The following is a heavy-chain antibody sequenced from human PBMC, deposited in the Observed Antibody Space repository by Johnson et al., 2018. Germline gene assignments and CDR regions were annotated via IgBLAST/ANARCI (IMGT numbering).Heavy chain of an antibody. D-gene: IGHD1-1*01. CDR1: GFTFSSYG. V-gene: IGHV3-NL1*01. J-gene: IGHJ6*03. Sequence: QVQLVESGGGVVQPGRSLRLSCAASGFTFSSYGMHWVRQAPGKGLEWVAVIYSGGSTYYADSVKGRFTISRDNAKNSLYLQMNSLRAEATAVYYCAGELGGTAYYYYYYYRDVWGKGTTVTVSS. CDR2: IYSGGST. CDR3: AGELGGTAYYYYYYYRDV.